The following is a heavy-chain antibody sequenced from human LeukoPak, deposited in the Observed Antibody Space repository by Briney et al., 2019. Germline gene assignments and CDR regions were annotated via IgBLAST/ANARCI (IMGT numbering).Heavy chain of an antibody. J-gene: IGHJ4*02. D-gene: IGHD2-2*01. CDR3: ARGRGVGYCSSTSCLESDY. CDR2: IIPIFGTA. CDR1: GYTFTSYG. Sequence: GASVKVSCKASGYTFTSYGISWVRQAPGQGLEWMGGIIPIFGTANYAQKFQGRVTITADESTSTAYMELSSLRFEDTAVYYCARGRGVGYCSSTSCLESDYWGQGTLVTVSS. V-gene: IGHV1-69*13.